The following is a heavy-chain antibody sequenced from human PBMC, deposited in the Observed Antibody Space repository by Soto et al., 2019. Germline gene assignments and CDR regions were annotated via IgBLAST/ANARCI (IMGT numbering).Heavy chain of an antibody. D-gene: IGHD3-22*01. V-gene: IGHV2-26*01. Sequence: QVTLKESGPVLVKPTETLTLTCTVSGFSLSNARMGVSWIRQPPGKALEWLAHIFSNDEKSYSTSLKNRLTLSKDTSKSQVVLTMTNLDPVDTATFYCARISPPRYDSSGYYRTSYYYYGMDVWGQGTTVTVSS. J-gene: IGHJ6*02. CDR2: IFSNDEK. CDR1: GFSLSNARMG. CDR3: ARISPPRYDSSGYYRTSYYYYGMDV.